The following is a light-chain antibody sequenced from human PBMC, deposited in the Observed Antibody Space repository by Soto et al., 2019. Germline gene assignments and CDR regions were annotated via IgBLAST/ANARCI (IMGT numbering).Light chain of an antibody. J-gene: IGKJ1*01. CDR3: QQYDSVLGT. CDR1: QSISHW. Sequence: DIQMTQSPATLSASVGDSVTITCRASQSISHWLAWYQQKPGKAPKFLIYDASSLESGVPSRLSGSGSGTEFTLTISSLQPDDFATYYCQQYDSVLGTFGPGTKVEI. CDR2: DAS. V-gene: IGKV1-5*01.